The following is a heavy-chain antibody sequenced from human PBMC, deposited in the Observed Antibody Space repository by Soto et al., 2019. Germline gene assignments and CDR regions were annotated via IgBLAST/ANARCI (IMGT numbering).Heavy chain of an antibody. Sequence: QVPLVESGGGVVQPGRSLRLSCAASGFPFTSYGMHWVREGPDKGLEWVAIISYDGSDKYYADSVKGRFTISRDNSKNTLYLQKNSLRTEDKALYYCVGGQYYFDYRGQGTLVIVSS. V-gene: IGHV3-30*03. CDR3: VGGQYYFDY. D-gene: IGHD3-10*01. CDR1: GFPFTSYG. J-gene: IGHJ4*02. CDR2: ISYDGSDK.